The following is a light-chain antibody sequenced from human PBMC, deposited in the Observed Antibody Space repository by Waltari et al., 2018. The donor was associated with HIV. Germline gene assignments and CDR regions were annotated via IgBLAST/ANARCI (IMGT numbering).Light chain of an antibody. J-gene: IGLJ2*01. CDR3: AAWDDSLHGEL. CDR2: SNK. CDR1: YSNIGSNT. V-gene: IGLV1-44*01. Sequence: QSVLTQPPSLSGTPGQSVTISCSGGYSNIGSNTVTWYQKFPGTAPILLIYSNKPRPSGFPDRFSGSKSGTSASLVISELQSQDEADYHCAAWDDSLHGELFGGGTKLTVL.